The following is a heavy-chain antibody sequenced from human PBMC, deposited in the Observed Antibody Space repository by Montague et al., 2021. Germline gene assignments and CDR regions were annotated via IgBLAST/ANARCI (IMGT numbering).Heavy chain of an antibody. J-gene: IGHJ4*02. CDR3: ARGLFGTVNGQYSGGWYYFDK. Sequence: SETLSLTCGLSGGSLSGYYWAWIRQNPGKGLEWIGNINHSGSAKYNPSLKNRVSISVGTSNNQFFLDLTSATAADTAMYFCARGLFGTVNGQYSGGWYYFDKWGQGTMVTVSS. V-gene: IGHV4-34*01. CDR1: GGSLSGYY. D-gene: IGHD6-19*01. CDR2: INHSGSA.